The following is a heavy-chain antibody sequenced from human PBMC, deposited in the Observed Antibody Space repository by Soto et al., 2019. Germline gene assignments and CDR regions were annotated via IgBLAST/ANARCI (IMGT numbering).Heavy chain of an antibody. CDR1: GYSFTSYW. J-gene: IGHJ6*02. Sequence: GESLKISCKGSGYSFTSYWIGWVRQMPGKGLEWMGIIYPGDSDTRYSPSFQGQVTIPADKSISTAYLQWSSLKASDTAMYYCASILTTGNYYYYGMDVWGQGTTVTVSS. CDR3: ASILTTGNYYYYGMDV. V-gene: IGHV5-51*01. D-gene: IGHD4-17*01. CDR2: IYPGDSDT.